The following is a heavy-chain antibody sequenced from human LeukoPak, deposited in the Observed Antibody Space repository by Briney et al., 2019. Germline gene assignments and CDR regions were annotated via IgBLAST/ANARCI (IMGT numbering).Heavy chain of an antibody. CDR2: ISSSSSYI. D-gene: IGHD3-3*01. Sequence: PGGSLGLSCAASGFTFSSYSMNWVRQAPGKGLEWVSSISSSSSYIYYADSVKGRFTISRDNAKNSLYLQMNSLRAEDTAVYYCARVEYDFDSAFDPWGQGTLVTVSS. V-gene: IGHV3-21*01. CDR1: GFTFSSYS. CDR3: ARVEYDFDSAFDP. J-gene: IGHJ5*02.